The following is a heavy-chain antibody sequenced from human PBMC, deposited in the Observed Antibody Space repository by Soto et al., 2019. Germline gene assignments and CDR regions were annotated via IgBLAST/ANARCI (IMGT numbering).Heavy chain of an antibody. CDR2: INPSGGST. Sequence: QVQLVQSGAEVKKPGASVKVSCKASGYTFTSYYMHWVRQAPGQGLEWMGIINPSGGSTTYAQKFQGRVTMTRDTSTSTVYMELSSLRSEGTAVYHCIRDVLNSWYYYGTGSEAYFDYWGQGTLVTVSS. CDR3: IRDVLNSWYYYGTGSEAYFDY. V-gene: IGHV1-46*03. J-gene: IGHJ4*02. D-gene: IGHD3-10*01. CDR1: GYTFTSYY.